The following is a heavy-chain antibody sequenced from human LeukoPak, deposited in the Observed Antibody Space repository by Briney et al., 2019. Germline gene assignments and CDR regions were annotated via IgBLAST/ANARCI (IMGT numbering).Heavy chain of an antibody. CDR2: IRSSGTTT. D-gene: IGHD1-1*01. Sequence: PGGSLRLSCAASGFTFSTYSMNWVRQAPGKGLEWVSYIRSSGTTTYYADSVEGRFTISRDNGKNSLYLQMNSLRAEDTGVYYCTRDYNWNPDYWGQGTLATVSS. J-gene: IGHJ4*02. CDR1: GFTFSTYS. V-gene: IGHV3-48*01. CDR3: TRDYNWNPDY.